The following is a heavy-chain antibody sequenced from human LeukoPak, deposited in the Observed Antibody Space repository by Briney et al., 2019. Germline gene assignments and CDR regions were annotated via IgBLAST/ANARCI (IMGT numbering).Heavy chain of an antibody. CDR2: IYSGGST. V-gene: IGHV3-53*01. CDR1: GFTFSNYK. Sequence: GGSLRLSCAASGFTFSNYKMNWVRQAPGKGLEWVSVIYSGGSTYYADSVKGRFTISRDNSKNTLYVQMNSLRVEDTAVYYCAKVEFRIALDAGAFDIWGQGTMVTVSS. CDR3: AKVEFRIALDAGAFDI. J-gene: IGHJ3*02. D-gene: IGHD6-19*01.